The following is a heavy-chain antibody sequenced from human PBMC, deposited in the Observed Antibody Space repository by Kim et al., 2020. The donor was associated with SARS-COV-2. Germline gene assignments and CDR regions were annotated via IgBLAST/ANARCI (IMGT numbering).Heavy chain of an antibody. Sequence: GGSLRLSCVASGFSFATSAMHWVRQAPGKGLEWVAVIWSDGSDQHYSDSVKGRFKISRDNSKNTVFLQMSNLRVEDSALYYCVALCSGGDCYSAFLDDYWGQGVMVNV. CDR1: GFSFATSA. D-gene: IGHD2-21*02. V-gene: IGHV3-33*03. CDR2: IWSDGSDQ. J-gene: IGHJ4*02. CDR3: VALCSGGDCYSAFLDDY.